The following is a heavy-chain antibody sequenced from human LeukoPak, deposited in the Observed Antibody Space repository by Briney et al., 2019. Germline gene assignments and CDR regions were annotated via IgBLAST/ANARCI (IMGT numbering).Heavy chain of an antibody. J-gene: IGHJ4*02. CDR3: ARNYYDSSGHYYYFDY. Sequence: HPGRSLRLSCAASGFTFSTYAMHWVRQAPGKGLEWVAVISYDGSSKYYADSVKGRFTISRDNAQNSLYLQMNSLRAEDTAVYYCARNYYDSSGHYYYFDYWGQGTLVTVSS. CDR2: ISYDGSSK. CDR1: GFTFSTYA. D-gene: IGHD3-22*01. V-gene: IGHV3-30*04.